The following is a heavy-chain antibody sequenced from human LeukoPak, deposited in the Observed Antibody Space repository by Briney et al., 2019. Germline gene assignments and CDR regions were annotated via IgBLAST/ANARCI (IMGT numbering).Heavy chain of an antibody. J-gene: IGHJ6*04. V-gene: IGHV3-7*01. Sequence: GGSLRLPCVASGFSFSSYWMSWVRQTPGKGLEWVANIKQEGSARYYVDSVTGRFTISRDNAMNSLYLQMNSLRVEDTAVYYCAELGITMIGGVWGKGTTVTISS. D-gene: IGHD3-10*02. CDR3: AELGITMIGGV. CDR1: GFSFSSYW. CDR2: IKQEGSAR.